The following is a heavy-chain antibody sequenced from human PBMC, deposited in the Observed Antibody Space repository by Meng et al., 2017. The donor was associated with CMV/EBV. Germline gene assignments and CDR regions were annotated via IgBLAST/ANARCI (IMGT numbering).Heavy chain of an antibody. Sequence: GESLKISCAASGFTFSDYYMSWIRQAPGKGLEWVSDISSSGSTIYYADSVKGRFTISRDNAKNSLYLQMNSLRAEDTAVYYCARDIPLARASAAIAPRKIYYGMDVWGQGTTVTVSS. CDR3: ARDIPLARASAAIAPRKIYYGMDV. D-gene: IGHD2-2*02. CDR2: ISSSGSTI. J-gene: IGHJ6*02. V-gene: IGHV3-11*01. CDR1: GFTFSDYY.